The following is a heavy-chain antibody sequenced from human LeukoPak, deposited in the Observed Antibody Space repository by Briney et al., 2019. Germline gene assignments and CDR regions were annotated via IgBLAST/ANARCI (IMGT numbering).Heavy chain of an antibody. J-gene: IGHJ4*02. CDR1: GFNFSSYA. CDR2: ISFSGDDT. V-gene: IGHV3-23*01. D-gene: IGHD2-21*01. CDR3: AKYVSDSGCYFDY. Sequence: GGSLRLSCAASGFNFSSYAMSWVGQPPGKGLEWVSAISFSGDDTCFAGDVTGRLNMCRDDSKNTLYLQMNSVRAEDTGVYYCAKYVSDSGCYFDYWGQGTLVTVSS.